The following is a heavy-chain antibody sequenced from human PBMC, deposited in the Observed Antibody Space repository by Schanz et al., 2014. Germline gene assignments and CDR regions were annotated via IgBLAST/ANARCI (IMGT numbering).Heavy chain of an antibody. J-gene: IGHJ4*02. Sequence: EVQLVESGGGLVQPGGSLRLSCAASGFTFSTYAMSWVRQAPGKGLEWVSSISSSSSYIHYADSVKGRFTISRDNAKNTLYLQMNSRRAEDTAVYYCAKDPSHGVYDYYLDYWGQGTLVTVSS. CDR1: GFTFSTYA. CDR2: ISSSSSYI. V-gene: IGHV3-21*04. CDR3: AKDPSHGVYDYYLDY. D-gene: IGHD3-16*01.